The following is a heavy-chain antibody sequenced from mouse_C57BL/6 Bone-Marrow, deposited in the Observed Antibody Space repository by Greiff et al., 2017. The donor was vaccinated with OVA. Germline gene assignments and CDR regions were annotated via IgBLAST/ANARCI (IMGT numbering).Heavy chain of an antibody. CDR3: ARHLCLDY. Sequence: EVKLVESGGALVKPGGSLKLSCAASGFTFSSYGMSWVRQTPDKRLEWVATISSGGSYTYYPDSVKGRFTISRDNAKNTLYLQMSSLKSEDTAMYYCARHLCLDYWGQGTTLTVSS. CDR1: GFTFSSYG. V-gene: IGHV5-6*01. CDR2: ISSGGSYT. J-gene: IGHJ2*01.